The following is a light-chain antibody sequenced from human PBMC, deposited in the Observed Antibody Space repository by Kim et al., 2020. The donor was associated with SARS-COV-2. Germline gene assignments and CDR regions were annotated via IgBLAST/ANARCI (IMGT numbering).Light chain of an antibody. CDR2: EAS. CDR3: QQYGSTPPIT. V-gene: IGKV3D-20*01. CDR1: PRMSSSY. Sequence: PGERATPAAGARPRMSSSYLAGYQQKPGLAPTLLIYEASTRATGIPDRFSGSGAETDFTLTISRLEPEDFAVYYCQQYGSTPPITFGQGTRLEIK. J-gene: IGKJ5*01.